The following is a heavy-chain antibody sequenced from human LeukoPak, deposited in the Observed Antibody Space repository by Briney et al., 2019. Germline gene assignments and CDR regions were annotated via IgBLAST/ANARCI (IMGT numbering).Heavy chain of an antibody. J-gene: IGHJ6*04. D-gene: IGHD4-17*01. CDR3: ARDHDYGEDYYYGMDV. Sequence: ASLNVSCKASGGTFSSYSISWVRQAPGQGLEWIGGIIPIFGTANYAQQFQGRVTITADKSTSTAYMERSSLRSEDTAVYYCARDHDYGEDYYYGMDVWGKGTTVTVSS. CDR1: GGTFSSYS. CDR2: IIPIFGTA. V-gene: IGHV1-69*06.